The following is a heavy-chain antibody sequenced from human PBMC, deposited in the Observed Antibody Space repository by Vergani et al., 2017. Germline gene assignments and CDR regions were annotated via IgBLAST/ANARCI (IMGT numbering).Heavy chain of an antibody. J-gene: IGHJ6*02. CDR1: GGTFSSYA. Sequence: QVQLVQSGAEVKKPGSSVKVSCKASGGTFSSYAISWVRQAPGQGLEWMGGIIPIFGTANYAQKFQGRVTITADESTSTAYMGLSSLRSEDTAVYYCAGYYYDSSGYYGIYYYGMDVWGQGTTVTVSS. CDR2: IIPIFGTA. D-gene: IGHD3-22*01. V-gene: IGHV1-69*01. CDR3: AGYYYDSSGYYGIYYYGMDV.